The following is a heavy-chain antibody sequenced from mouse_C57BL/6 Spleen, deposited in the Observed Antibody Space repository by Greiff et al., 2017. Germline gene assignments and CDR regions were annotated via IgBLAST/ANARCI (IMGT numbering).Heavy chain of an antibody. D-gene: IGHD1-1*01. J-gene: IGHJ2*01. V-gene: IGHV1-85*01. CDR3: ARRIYYGSSYFDY. CDR2: IYPRDGST. Sequence: QVQLQQSGPELVKPGASVKLSCKASGYTFTSYAINWVKQRPGQGLEWIGWIYPRDGSTKYNEKFKGKATLTVDTSSSTAYMELCSLTSEDSAVYFCARRIYYGSSYFDYWGKGTTLTVSS. CDR1: GYTFTSYA.